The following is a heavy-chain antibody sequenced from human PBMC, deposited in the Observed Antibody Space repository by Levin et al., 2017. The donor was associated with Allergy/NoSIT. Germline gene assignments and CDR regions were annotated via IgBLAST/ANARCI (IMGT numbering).Heavy chain of an antibody. CDR2: ITNGGTGT. CDR3: VRISTSFGVVSR. V-gene: IGHV3-11*01. CDR1: GFTFSDYY. J-gene: IGHJ4*02. D-gene: IGHD3-3*01. Sequence: GGSLRLSCAASGFTFSDYYMTWIRQAPGKGLEWVSYITNGGTGTYYADSVKGRLTISRDNTKSSVFLQMTNLRADDTAVYYCVRISTSFGVVSRWGQGTLVTVSS.